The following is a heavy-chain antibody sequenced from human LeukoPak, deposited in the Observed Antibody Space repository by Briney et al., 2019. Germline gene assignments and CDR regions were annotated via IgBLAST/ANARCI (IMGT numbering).Heavy chain of an antibody. CDR3: TRDSSGYSFRNYLDY. D-gene: IGHD3-22*01. Sequence: ASVKVSCKASGYTFTGYYMRWVRQAPGQGLEWMGWINPNSGGTNYAQKFQGRVTMTRDTSINTAYMELSSLRSDDTAVYYCTRDSSGYSFRNYLDYWGQGTLVTVSS. J-gene: IGHJ4*02. CDR1: GYTFTGYY. V-gene: IGHV1-2*02. CDR2: INPNSGGT.